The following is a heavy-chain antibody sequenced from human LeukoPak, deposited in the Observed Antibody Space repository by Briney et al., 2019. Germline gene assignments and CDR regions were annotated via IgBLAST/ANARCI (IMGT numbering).Heavy chain of an antibody. V-gene: IGHV1-2*06. D-gene: IGHD2-15*01. CDR2: INPNSGGT. CDR1: GYTFTGYY. Sequence: ASVKVSCKASGYTFTGYYMHWVRQAPGQGLEWMGRINPNSGGTNYAQKFQGRVTMTRDTSISTAYMELSRLRSDDTAVYYCARARNYCSGGSCYYFDYWGRGTLVTVSS. J-gene: IGHJ4*02. CDR3: ARARNYCSGGSCYYFDY.